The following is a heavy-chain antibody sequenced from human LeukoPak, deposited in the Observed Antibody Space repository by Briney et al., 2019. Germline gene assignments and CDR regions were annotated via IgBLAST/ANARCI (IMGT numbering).Heavy chain of an antibody. CDR2: IYYSGST. CDR3: ARQAFCSGSTCNPFDY. CDR1: GDSISSYY. J-gene: IGHJ4*02. Sequence: PSETLSLTCTVSGDSISSYYWNWIRQPPGKGLEWIGYIYYSGSTKYNPSLKSRVTISVDTSKNQFSLKLGSVTAADTAVYYCARQAFCSGSTCNPFDYWGQGTLVTVAS. V-gene: IGHV4-59*01. D-gene: IGHD3/OR15-3a*01.